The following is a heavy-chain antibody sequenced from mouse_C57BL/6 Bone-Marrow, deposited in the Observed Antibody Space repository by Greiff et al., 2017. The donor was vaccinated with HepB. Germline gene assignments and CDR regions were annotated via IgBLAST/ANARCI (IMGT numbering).Heavy chain of an antibody. D-gene: IGHD4-1*01. V-gene: IGHV3-6*01. CDR1: GYSITSGYY. CDR3: ARANWDDYFDY. J-gene: IGHJ2*01. Sequence: DVKLQESGPGLVKPSQSLSLTCSVTGYSITSGYYWNWIRQFPGNKLEWMGYISYDGSNNYNPSLKNRISITRDTSKNQFFLKLNSVTTEDTATYYCARANWDDYFDYWGQGTTLTVSS. CDR2: ISYDGSN.